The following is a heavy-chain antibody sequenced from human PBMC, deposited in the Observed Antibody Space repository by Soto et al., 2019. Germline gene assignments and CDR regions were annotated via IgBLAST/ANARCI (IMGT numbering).Heavy chain of an antibody. CDR2: IYYSGST. V-gene: IGHV4-31*03. CDR3: ARCARLGNWFDH. D-gene: IGHD3-10*01. CDR1: GCSISSGGYY. Sequence: TLSLTCTVSGCSISSGGYYWSWIRQHPGKGLEWIGYIYYSGSTYYNPSLKSRVTISVDTSKNQFSLKLSSVTAADTAVYYCARCARLGNWFDHWGQGPLVTVSS. J-gene: IGHJ5*02.